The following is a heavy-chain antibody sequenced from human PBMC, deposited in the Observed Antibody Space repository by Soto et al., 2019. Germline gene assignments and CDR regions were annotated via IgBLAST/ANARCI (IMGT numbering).Heavy chain of an antibody. CDR2: IYYSGST. CDR1: GGSVSSGSYY. Sequence: PSETLSLTCTVSGGSVSSGSYYWSWIRQPPGKGLEWIGYIYYSGSTNYNPSLKSRVTISVDTSKNPFSLKLSSVTAADTAVYYCARAKRVTYYYDSSGYYPYYYYYGMDVCGQGTTVTVSS. J-gene: IGHJ6*02. D-gene: IGHD3-22*01. V-gene: IGHV4-61*01. CDR3: ARAKRVTYYYDSSGYYPYYYYYGMDV.